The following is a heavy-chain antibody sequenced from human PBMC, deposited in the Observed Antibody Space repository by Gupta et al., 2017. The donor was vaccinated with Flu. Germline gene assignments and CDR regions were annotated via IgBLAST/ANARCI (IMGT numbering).Heavy chain of an antibody. V-gene: IGHV3-7*01. D-gene: IGHD5-12*01. Sequence: EAQLVESGGGLVQPGGSLRLSCVGSGFSLRDYWLSWVRQTPEKGLEWVANIHHYGSGRYDADSVQGRFTIARDNVENSVFLQMNSLRVEDTAIYYCARDAYGGYLDTWGQGTRVIVSS. CDR3: ARDAYGGYLDT. J-gene: IGHJ5*02. CDR1: GFSLRDYW. CDR2: IHHYGSGR.